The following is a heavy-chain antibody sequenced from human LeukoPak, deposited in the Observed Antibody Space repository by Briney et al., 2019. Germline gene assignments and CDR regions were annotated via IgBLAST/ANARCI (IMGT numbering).Heavy chain of an antibody. J-gene: IGHJ4*02. Sequence: SETLSLTCAVYGGSFSGYYWSWIRQPPGKGLEWIGEINHSGSTNYNPSLKSRVTISVDTSKNQFSLKLSSVTAADTAVYYCARLVVPAAISDYWGQGTLVTVSS. CDR3: ARLVVPAAISDY. CDR1: GGSFSGYY. CDR2: INHSGST. V-gene: IGHV4-34*01. D-gene: IGHD2-2*01.